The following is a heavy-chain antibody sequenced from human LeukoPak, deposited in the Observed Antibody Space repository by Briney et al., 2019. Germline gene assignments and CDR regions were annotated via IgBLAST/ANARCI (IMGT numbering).Heavy chain of an antibody. J-gene: IGHJ4*02. D-gene: IGHD3-22*01. CDR3: ARTTYYYDSSGYYYFHDY. CDR1: GYTFTSYG. Sequence: ASVKVSCKASGYTFTSYGISWVRQAPGQGLEWMGWISAYNGNTNYAQKLQGRVTMTTDTSTSTAYMELSRLRSDDTAVYYCARTTYYYDSSGYYYFHDYWGQGTLVTVSS. V-gene: IGHV1-18*04. CDR2: ISAYNGNT.